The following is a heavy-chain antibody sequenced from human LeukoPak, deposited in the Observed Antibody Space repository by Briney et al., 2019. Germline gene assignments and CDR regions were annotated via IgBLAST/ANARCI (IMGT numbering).Heavy chain of an antibody. D-gene: IGHD6-19*01. J-gene: IGHJ6*02. CDR3: ARDRYSSGWKMDYYYGMDV. Sequence: SETLSLTCTVSGGSISSYDWSWIRQPAGKGLEWIGRIYTSGSTNYNPSLKSRVTMSVDTSKNQFSLKLSSVTAADTAVYYCARDRYSSGWKMDYYYGMDVWGQGTTVTVSS. CDR2: IYTSGST. CDR1: GGSISSYD. V-gene: IGHV4-4*07.